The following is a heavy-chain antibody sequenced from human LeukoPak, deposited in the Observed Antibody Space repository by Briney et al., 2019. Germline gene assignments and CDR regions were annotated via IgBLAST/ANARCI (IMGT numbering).Heavy chain of an antibody. J-gene: IGHJ4*02. CDR2: LYSGGRI. V-gene: IGHV3-53*01. D-gene: IGHD5-24*01. Sequence: GGSLRLSCAASGFTVSSNYMSWVRKAPGKGLEWVSILYSGGRIYYADSVKGRFTISRDNSKNTLYLQMNSLGAEDTAVYYCARAGLRDGYNLYYFDYWGQGTLVTVSS. CDR1: GFTVSSNY. CDR3: ARAGLRDGYNLYYFDY.